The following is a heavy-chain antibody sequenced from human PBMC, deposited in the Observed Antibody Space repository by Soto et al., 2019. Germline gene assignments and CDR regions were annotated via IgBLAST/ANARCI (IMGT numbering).Heavy chain of an antibody. CDR3: ARDPPAQWLVLAGYFDL. J-gene: IGHJ2*01. CDR2: INHSGST. Sequence: QVQPQQWGAGLLKPSETLSLTCAVYGGSFSGYYWSWIRQPPGKGLEWIGEINHSGSTNYNPSLKSRVTISVDTSKNQFSLKLSSVTAADTAVYYCARDPPAQWLVLAGYFDLWGRGTLVTVSS. V-gene: IGHV4-34*01. CDR1: GGSFSGYY. D-gene: IGHD6-19*01.